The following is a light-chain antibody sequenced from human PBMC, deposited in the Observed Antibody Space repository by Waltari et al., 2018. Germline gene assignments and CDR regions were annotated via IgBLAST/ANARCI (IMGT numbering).Light chain of an antibody. V-gene: IGKV1-9*01. CDR3: QQLNSFPVT. CDR2: GAS. CDR1: QAISTF. Sequence: IQLTQSPSSLSASVGDRVTITCRASQAISTFLAWYQQKPGEAPKLLIYGASTLQSGVPSRFSGSGSVTDFTLTISSLQPEDFATYYCQQLNSFPVTFGGGTKVEV. J-gene: IGKJ4*01.